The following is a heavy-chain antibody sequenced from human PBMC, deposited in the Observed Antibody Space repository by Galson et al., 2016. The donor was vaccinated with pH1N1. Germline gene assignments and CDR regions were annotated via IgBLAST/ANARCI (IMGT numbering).Heavy chain of an antibody. D-gene: IGHD6-13*01. J-gene: IGHJ4*02. V-gene: IGHV3-11*01. CDR2: LSSSGSTI. CDR3: ARAIFAAAAV. CDR1: GFTFSDYY. Sequence: SLRLSCAASGFTFSDYYMSWIRRAPGKGLEWVSYLSSSGSTIYYADSVKGRFTISRDNAKNSPYLQMNSLTAEDTAVYYCARAIFAAAAVWGQGTLVTVSS.